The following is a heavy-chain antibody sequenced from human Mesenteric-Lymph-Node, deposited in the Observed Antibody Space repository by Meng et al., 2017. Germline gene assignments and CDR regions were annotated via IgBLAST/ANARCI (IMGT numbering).Heavy chain of an antibody. CDR3: MSEIRKAPTGTDY. Sequence: QGQLVESGGGVVQPGRSRRLSGVASGLSFNTHAMHWVRQAPGKGLEWVAVISYDGTNKYYADSVMGRFTISRDNSKSTLFLQMNSLRAEDTAMYYCMSEIRKAPTGTDYWGQGTLVTVSS. CDR2: ISYDGTNK. CDR1: GLSFNTHA. V-gene: IGHV3-30-3*01. D-gene: IGHD6-13*01. J-gene: IGHJ4*02.